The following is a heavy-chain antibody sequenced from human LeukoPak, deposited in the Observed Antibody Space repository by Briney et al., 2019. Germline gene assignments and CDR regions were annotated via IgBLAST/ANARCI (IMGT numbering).Heavy chain of an antibody. V-gene: IGHV1-8*01. CDR3: ARTPNYGSGFGY. CDR2: MNPNSGNT. Sequence: GVSVKVSCKASGYTFTSYDINWVRQATGQGLEWMGWMNPNSGNTGYAQKFQGRVTMTRNTSISTAYMELSSLRSEDTAVYYCARTPNYGSGFGYWGQGTLVTVSS. CDR1: GYTFTSYD. J-gene: IGHJ4*02. D-gene: IGHD3-10*01.